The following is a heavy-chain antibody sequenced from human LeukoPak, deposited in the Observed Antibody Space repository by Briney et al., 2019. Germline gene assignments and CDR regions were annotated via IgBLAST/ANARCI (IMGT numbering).Heavy chain of an antibody. CDR3: AAAAGRGGVDY. D-gene: IGHD6-13*01. CDR2: MNPNSGNT. CDR1: GYTFTSYD. Sequence: GASVTVSCKASGYTFTSYDINWVRQATGQGLEWMGWMNPNSGNTGYAQKFQGRATMARNTSISTAYMELSSLRSEDTAVYYCAAAAGRGGVDYWGQGTLVTVSS. V-gene: IGHV1-8*01. J-gene: IGHJ4*02.